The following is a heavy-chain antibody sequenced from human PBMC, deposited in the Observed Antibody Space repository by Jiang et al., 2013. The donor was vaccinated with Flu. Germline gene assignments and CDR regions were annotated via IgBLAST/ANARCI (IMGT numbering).Heavy chain of an antibody. D-gene: IGHD2/OR15-2a*01. CDR3: AKDTTTYPRVLGY. Sequence: GLVKPSQTLSLTCTVSGASISSGDYYWNWIRQPPGKGLEWVGYIYYSGTTYYNPSLKSRVTLSADTSKNQFSLNLTSVTAADTAVYYCAKDTTTYPRVLGYWGQGTLVTVSS. CDR1: GASISSGDYY. V-gene: IGHV4-30-4*01. CDR2: IYYSGTT. J-gene: IGHJ4*02.